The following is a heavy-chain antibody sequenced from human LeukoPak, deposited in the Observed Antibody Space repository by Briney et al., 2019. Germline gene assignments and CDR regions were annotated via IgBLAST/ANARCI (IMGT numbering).Heavy chain of an antibody. D-gene: IGHD3-10*01. CDR1: GYTFTSYG. J-gene: IGHJ4*02. V-gene: IGHV1-18*04. CDR3: ARTPYGSGIYYFDY. CDR2: ISAYNGNT. Sequence: GASVKVSCKASGYTFTSYGISWVRQAPGQGLEWMGWISAYNGNTNYAQKLQGRVTMTTDTSTSTAYMELRSLRSDDTAVYYCARTPYGSGIYYFDYWDQGTLVSVSS.